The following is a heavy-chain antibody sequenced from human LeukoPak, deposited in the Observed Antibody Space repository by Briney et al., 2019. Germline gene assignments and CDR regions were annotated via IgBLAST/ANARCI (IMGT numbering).Heavy chain of an antibody. Sequence: PSETLSLTCTVSGASISSYYWSWIRQPPGKGLEWLGYIFYSGSTLYNPSLQSRVTISVDTSNNPFSLKLPSLTAADTAVYYCASGPYPAAGTDHQFDYWGQGTLVTVSS. D-gene: IGHD6-13*01. CDR2: IFYSGST. CDR3: ASGPYPAAGTDHQFDY. CDR1: GASISSYY. V-gene: IGHV4-59*01. J-gene: IGHJ4*02.